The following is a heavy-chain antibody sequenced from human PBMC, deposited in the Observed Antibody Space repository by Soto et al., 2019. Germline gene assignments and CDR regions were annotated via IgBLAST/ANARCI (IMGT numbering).Heavy chain of an antibody. CDR2: IYYSGST. V-gene: IGHV4-31*03. CDR1: GGSISSGGYY. J-gene: IGHJ6*02. D-gene: IGHD3-22*01. Sequence: SETLSLTCTVSGGSISSGGYYWSWIRQHPGKGLEWIGYIYYSGSTYYNPSLKSRVTISVDTSKNQFSLKLSSVTAADTAVYYCARDRGYYDSSGYFRSYYYYYGMDVWGQGTTVTVSS. CDR3: ARDRGYYDSSGYFRSYYYYYGMDV.